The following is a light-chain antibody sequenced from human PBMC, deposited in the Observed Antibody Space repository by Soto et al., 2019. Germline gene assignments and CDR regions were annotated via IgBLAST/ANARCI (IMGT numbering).Light chain of an antibody. V-gene: IGKV1-6*01. J-gene: IGKJ4*01. CDR3: QKHYTHPLT. CDR1: QGIRSN. CDR2: ATS. Sequence: IKMTQSPSTLYASVGERVTLTCRASQGIRSNLDWYQQKPGQAPRLLIYATSSIQTGVPSRFSGSGSGTDFTLASSRLQAEAFSNYYYQKHYTHPLTFGGGTKVEIK.